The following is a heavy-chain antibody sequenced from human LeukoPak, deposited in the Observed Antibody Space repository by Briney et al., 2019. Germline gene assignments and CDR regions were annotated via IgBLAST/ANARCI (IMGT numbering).Heavy chain of an antibody. CDR3: AKLKGLKVRYCSGGSCYTHFFDY. V-gene: IGHV3-23*01. J-gene: IGHJ4*02. D-gene: IGHD2-15*01. Sequence: GGSLRLSCAASGFTFSSYAMSWVRQAPGKGLEWVSAISGSGGSTYYADSVKGRFTISRDNSKNTLYLQMNSLRAEDTAVYYCAKLKGLKVRYCSGGSCYTHFFDYWGQGTLVTVSS. CDR2: ISGSGGST. CDR1: GFTFSSYA.